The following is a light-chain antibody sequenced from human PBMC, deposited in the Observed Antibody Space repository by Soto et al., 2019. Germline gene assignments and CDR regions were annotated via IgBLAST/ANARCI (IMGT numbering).Light chain of an antibody. CDR2: DVS. J-gene: IGLJ1*01. CDR1: SSDVGGYNY. V-gene: IGLV2-11*01. Sequence: QSALTQPRSVSGSPGQSVTISCTGTSSDVGGYNYVSWYQQHPGKAPKVMIYDVSKRPTGVPDRFSGSKSGNTASLTISGLQAEDEADYYCCSYAGSYTEVFGTGTKLTVL. CDR3: CSYAGSYTEV.